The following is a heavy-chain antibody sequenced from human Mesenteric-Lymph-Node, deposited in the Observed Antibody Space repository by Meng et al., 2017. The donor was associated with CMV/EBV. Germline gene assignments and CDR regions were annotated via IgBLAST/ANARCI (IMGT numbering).Heavy chain of an antibody. CDR1: GGTFSSYT. CDR2: IIPILGIA. CDR3: ARARRDTAMVTGGFYYYGMDV. J-gene: IGHJ6*02. V-gene: IGHV1-69*02. Sequence: SVKVSCKASGGTFSSYTISWVRQAPGQGLEWMGRIIPILGIANYAQKFQGRVTITADKSTSTAYMELSSLRSEDTAVYYCARARRDTAMVTGGFYYYGMDVWGQGTTVTVSS. D-gene: IGHD5-18*01.